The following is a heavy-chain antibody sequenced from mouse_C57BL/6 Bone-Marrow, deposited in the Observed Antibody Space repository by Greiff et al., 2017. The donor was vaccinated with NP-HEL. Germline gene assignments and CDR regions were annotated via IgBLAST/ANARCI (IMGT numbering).Heavy chain of an antibody. CDR1: GYAFSSYW. V-gene: IGHV1-80*01. CDR3: ARIRWQSSYYAMDY. D-gene: IGHD1-1*01. J-gene: IGHJ4*01. Sequence: VKLQESGAELVKPGASVKLSCKASGYAFSSYWMNWVKQRPGKGLEWIGQIYPGDGDTNYNGKFKGKATLTADKSSSTAYMQLSSLTSEDSAVYFCARIRWQSSYYAMDYWGQGTSVTVSS. CDR2: IYPGDGDT.